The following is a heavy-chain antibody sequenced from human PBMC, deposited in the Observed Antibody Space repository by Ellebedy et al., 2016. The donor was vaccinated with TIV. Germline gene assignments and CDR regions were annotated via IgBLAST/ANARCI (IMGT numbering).Heavy chain of an antibody. J-gene: IGHJ4*02. D-gene: IGHD6-13*01. CDR1: GYTFTKYY. CDR3: TCLQLGIADYFDY. Sequence: ASVKVSCKASGYTFTKYYMHWVRQAPGQGLEWMGMINPSGGSTSYAQKFQGRVTMTRETSTSTVNMELSSLRSEDTAVYYCTCLQLGIADYFDYWGQGALVTVSS. CDR2: INPSGGST. V-gene: IGHV1-46*01.